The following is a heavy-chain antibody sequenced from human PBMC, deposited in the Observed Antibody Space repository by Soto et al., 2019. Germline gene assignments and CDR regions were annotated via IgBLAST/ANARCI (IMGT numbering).Heavy chain of an antibody. CDR1: GYTFSTYG. J-gene: IGHJ6*02. CDR2: VSPYNGNT. V-gene: IGHV1-18*01. D-gene: IGHD1-1*01. Sequence: ASVKVSCKVFGYTFSTYGLSWVRQAPGQGLEWMGWVSPYNGNTYYAPGLQGRVTMTTDTSANTAYMSLRSLRSDDTAIYYCVRGGILEANRPYYYYGLDVWGQGTPVTVSS. CDR3: VRGGILEANRPYYYYGLDV.